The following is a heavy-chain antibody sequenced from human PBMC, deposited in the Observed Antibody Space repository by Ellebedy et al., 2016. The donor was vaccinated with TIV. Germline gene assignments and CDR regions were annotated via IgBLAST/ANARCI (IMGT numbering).Heavy chain of an antibody. V-gene: IGHV3-7*03. CDR1: RFTFSVYW. J-gene: IGHJ6*02. CDR2: INGDGSKK. Sequence: GESLKISCAASRFTFSVYWMSWVRQAPGKGLEWVASINGDGSKKYYVDSVKGRFTISRDNGKNSVYLQMNSLRTEDTALYYCARDGAYGDYSPGYYGMDVWGQGTTVTVSS. D-gene: IGHD4-17*01. CDR3: ARDGAYGDYSPGYYGMDV.